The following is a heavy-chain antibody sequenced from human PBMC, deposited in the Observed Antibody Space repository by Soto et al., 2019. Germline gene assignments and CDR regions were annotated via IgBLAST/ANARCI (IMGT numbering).Heavy chain of an antibody. Sequence: QVQLQESGPGLVKPSETLSLTCTVSGGSVSSASYYWTWIRQPLGKGLEWIGHIYYSGSTNYNPSLKSRVTISVDTSNNQFSLKLNSVTAADTAVYYCARGRYEQQLAQDYWGQGTLVTVSS. D-gene: IGHD6-13*01. CDR1: GGSVSSASYY. J-gene: IGHJ4*02. CDR2: IYYSGST. CDR3: ARGRYEQQLAQDY. V-gene: IGHV4-61*01.